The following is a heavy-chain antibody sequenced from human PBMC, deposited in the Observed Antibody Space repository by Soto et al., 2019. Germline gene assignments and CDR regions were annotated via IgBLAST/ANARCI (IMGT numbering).Heavy chain of an antibody. D-gene: IGHD2-15*01. J-gene: IGHJ3*02. CDR3: ARSPPTVVDALDI. CDR2: IYYRVLT. CDR1: ASSIGCSY. Sequence: SETLSRTCTLSASSIGCSYWSCIRHPQGKGLECIGYIYYRVLTNYNPSLNSRVTILVDTSKNQFVLKLSAVTAADTAVYYCARSPPTVVDALDIWRQGTMVTVS. V-gene: IGHV4-59*01.